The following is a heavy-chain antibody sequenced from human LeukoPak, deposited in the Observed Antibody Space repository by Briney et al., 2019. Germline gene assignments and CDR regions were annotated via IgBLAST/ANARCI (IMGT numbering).Heavy chain of an antibody. CDR1: GFTFSSYG. CDR3: AKDQILEGFDY. V-gene: IGHV3-30*18. CDR2: ISYDGSNK. Sequence: PGGSLRLSCAASGFTFSSYGMHWVPQAPGKGLEWVAVISYDGSNKYYADSVKGRFTISRDNSKNTLYLQMNSLRAEDTAVYYCAKDQILEGFDYWGQGTLVTVSS. J-gene: IGHJ4*02.